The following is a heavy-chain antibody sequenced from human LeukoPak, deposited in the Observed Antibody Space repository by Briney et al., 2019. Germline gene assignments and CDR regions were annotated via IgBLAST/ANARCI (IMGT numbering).Heavy chain of an antibody. CDR1: GGSISSSSYY. V-gene: IGHV4-61*05. CDR2: IFYSGST. CDR3: ARYYYYMDV. Sequence: KASETLSLTCTVSGGSISSSSYYWGWIRQPPGKGLEWIGYIFYSGSTNYNPSLKSRVTISVDTSKNQFSLKLSSVTAVDTAVYYCARYYYYMDVWGKGTTVTISS. J-gene: IGHJ6*03.